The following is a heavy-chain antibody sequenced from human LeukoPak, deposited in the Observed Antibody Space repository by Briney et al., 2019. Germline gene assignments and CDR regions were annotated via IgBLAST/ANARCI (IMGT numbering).Heavy chain of an antibody. CDR3: AKNIVVVPAAPDAFDI. Sequence: SETLSLTCTVSGASISSHYWSWIRQPPGKGLEWIGYISYSGSTNYNPSLKSRVTLSVDTSKNQFSLKLSSVTAADTAVYYCAKNIVVVPAAPDAFDIWGQGTMVTVSS. CDR2: ISYSGST. D-gene: IGHD2-2*01. J-gene: IGHJ3*02. V-gene: IGHV4-59*08. CDR1: GASISSHY.